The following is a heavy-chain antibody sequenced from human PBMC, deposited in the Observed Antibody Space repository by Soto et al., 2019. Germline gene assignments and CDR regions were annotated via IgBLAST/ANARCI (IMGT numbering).Heavy chain of an antibody. CDR3: ARELQEDYYYYYGMDV. V-gene: IGHV1-18*01. J-gene: IGHJ6*02. Sequence: ASVKVSCKASGYTFTSYGISWVRQAPGQGLEWMGWISAYNGNTNYAQKLQGRVTMTTDTSTSTAYMELRSLRSDDTAVYYCARELQEDYYYYYGMDVWGQGTTVTAP. CDR1: GYTFTSYG. CDR2: ISAYNGNT. D-gene: IGHD4-4*01.